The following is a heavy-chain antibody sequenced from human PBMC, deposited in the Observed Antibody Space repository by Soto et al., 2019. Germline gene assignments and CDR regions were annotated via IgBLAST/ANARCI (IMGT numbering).Heavy chain of an antibody. D-gene: IGHD2-8*01. V-gene: IGHV5-51*01. Sequence: GESLKISCKGSGYTFSNFWIGWVRQMPGKGLEWMAFIYPDDSDIRYSPSFQGLVTISADKSISTAYLQWSSLKASDSAMYYCTRHGPDIVHDYWGRGTLVTVSS. CDR3: TRHGPDIVHDY. CDR1: GYTFSNFW. J-gene: IGHJ4*01. CDR2: IYPDDSDI.